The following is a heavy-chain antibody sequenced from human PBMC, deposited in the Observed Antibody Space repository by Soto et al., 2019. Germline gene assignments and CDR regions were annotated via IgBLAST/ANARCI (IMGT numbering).Heavy chain of an antibody. D-gene: IGHD5-18*01. CDR1: GGSISSGGYY. J-gene: IGHJ4*02. CDR2: IYYSGST. V-gene: IGHV4-31*03. Sequence: PSETLSLTCTVSGGSISSGGYYWSWIRQHPGKGLEWIGYIYYSGSTYYNPSLKSRVTISVDTSKNQFSLKLSSVTAADTAVYYCARPKRGYSYGYDYWGQGTLVTVSS. CDR3: ARPKRGYSYGYDY.